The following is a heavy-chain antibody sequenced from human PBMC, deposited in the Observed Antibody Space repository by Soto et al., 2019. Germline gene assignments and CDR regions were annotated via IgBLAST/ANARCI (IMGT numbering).Heavy chain of an antibody. Sequence: SETLSLTCAVSGGSISSSNWWSWVRQPPGKGLEWIGEIYHSGSTNYNPSLKSRVTISVDKSKNQFSLKLSSVTAADTAVYYCARRPKTSSGWFFDYWGQGTLVTVSS. CDR2: IYHSGST. D-gene: IGHD6-19*01. CDR1: GGSISSSNW. CDR3: ARRPKTSSGWFFDY. J-gene: IGHJ4*02. V-gene: IGHV4-4*02.